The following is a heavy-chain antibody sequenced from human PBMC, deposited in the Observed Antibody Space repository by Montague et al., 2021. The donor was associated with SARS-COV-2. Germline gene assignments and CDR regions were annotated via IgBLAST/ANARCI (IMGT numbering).Heavy chain of an antibody. CDR3: VRYSGWFYFDF. CDR1: GDSVSSNSVA. CDR2: TYYRSKWYS. D-gene: IGHD6-19*01. J-gene: IGHJ4*02. V-gene: IGHV6-1*01. Sequence: CAISGDSVSSNSVAWSWIRQSPPRGLEWLGRTYYRSKWYSDYAPXVRGRLTVNPDASKNEFSLELNYVTPKDTAVYYCVRYSGWFYFDFWGQGTLVTVSS.